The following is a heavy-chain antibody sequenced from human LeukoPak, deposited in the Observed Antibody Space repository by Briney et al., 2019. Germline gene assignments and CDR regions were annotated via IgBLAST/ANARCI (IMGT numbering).Heavy chain of an antibody. CDR3: LNRIDGSGSYYLHY. CDR1: GFTFSRDA. Sequence: PGGSLRLSWAAAGFTFSRDAMGWVRQAPGKGMEWVSAISGSGGSAYYADSVKGRFTIYRHNCKHTLYLQMTSLRDEDTHVYYCLNRIDGSGSYYLHYWRHGILVTVSS. J-gene: IGHJ4*01. V-gene: IGHV3-23*01. CDR2: ISGSGGSA. D-gene: IGHD3-10*01.